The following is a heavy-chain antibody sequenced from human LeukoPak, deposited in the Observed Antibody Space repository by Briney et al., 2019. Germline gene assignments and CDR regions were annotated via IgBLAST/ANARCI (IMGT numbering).Heavy chain of an antibody. CDR2: ISATGGTT. D-gene: IGHD2-15*01. J-gene: IGHJ6*03. CDR3: AKNGDRGAYCSGGSCYPYYYYTDV. V-gene: IGHV3-23*01. CDR1: GFTFSSYW. Sequence: GGSLRLSCAASGFTFSSYWMSWVRQAPGKGLEWVSAISATGGTTYYADSVKGRFTISRDNSKNTLYLQMNSLRAEDTAIYYCAKNGDRGAYCSGGSCYPYYYYTDVWGKGTTVTISS.